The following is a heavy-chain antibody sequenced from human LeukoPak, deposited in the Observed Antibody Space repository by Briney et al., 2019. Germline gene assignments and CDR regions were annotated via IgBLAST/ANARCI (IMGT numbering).Heavy chain of an antibody. CDR3: ARGDDSSGDH. J-gene: IGHJ4*02. CDR2: IHPEGNEK. CDR1: GFSFSNFW. V-gene: IGHV3-7*04. D-gene: IGHD1-1*01. Sequence: PGGSLRLSCAVSGFSFSNFWMSWVRQAPGRGLEWVANIHPEGNEKYHVESVKGRFTISRDNTKNLLFLQMNGLRVEDTAVYYCARGDDSSGDHWGPGTLVTVSS.